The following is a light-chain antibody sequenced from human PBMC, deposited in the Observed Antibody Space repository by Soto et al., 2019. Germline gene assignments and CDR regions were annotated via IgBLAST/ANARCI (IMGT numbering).Light chain of an antibody. V-gene: IGKV3-15*01. J-gene: IGKJ1*01. CDR1: QSVRSN. CDR3: QQYNKWPRT. CDR2: GAS. Sequence: EIVMTQSPATLSVSPGERATLSCRASQSVRSNIAWYQQKPGQAPRLLIYGASTRATGIPARFSGSGSGTEFTLTISSLQSEDFVVYYCQQYNKWPRTFGHGTKV.